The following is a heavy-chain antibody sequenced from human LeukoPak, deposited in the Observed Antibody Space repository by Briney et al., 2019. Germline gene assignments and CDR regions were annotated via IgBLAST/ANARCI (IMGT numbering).Heavy chain of an antibody. CDR3: ARRYSSGRHYDY. Sequence: PSETLSLTCAVSGGSISSGGSSWSWIRQPPGKGPEWIGYIYHSGSTYYNPSLKSRVTISVDRSKNQFSLKLSSVTAADTAVYNCARRYSSGRHYDYWGQGTLVTVSS. CDR1: GGSISSGGSS. D-gene: IGHD3-22*01. J-gene: IGHJ4*02. CDR2: IYHSGST. V-gene: IGHV4-30-2*01.